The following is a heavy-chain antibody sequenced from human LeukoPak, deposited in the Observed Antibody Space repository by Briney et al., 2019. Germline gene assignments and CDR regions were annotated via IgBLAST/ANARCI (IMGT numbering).Heavy chain of an antibody. CDR2: IYYSGTT. V-gene: IGHV4-59*08. Sequence: GXGLECTVYIYYSGTTNYTPSLKSRFTISVDTSKNQFSLKLSSVTAADTAIYYCARAVSGRFDYWGQGTLVTVSS. D-gene: IGHD6-19*01. J-gene: IGHJ4*02. CDR3: ARAVSGRFDY.